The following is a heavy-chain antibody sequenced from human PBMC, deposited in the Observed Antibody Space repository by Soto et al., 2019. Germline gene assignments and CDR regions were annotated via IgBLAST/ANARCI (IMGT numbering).Heavy chain of an antibody. CDR1: GFTFSGYS. D-gene: IGHD6-13*01. CDR2: ISSSSTYI. CDR3: ARFTHSSTGYTSRSYFDY. V-gene: IGHV3-21*05. J-gene: IGHJ4*02. Sequence: EVQLVESGGGLVQWGGSLRLSCAASGFTFSGYSVNWVRQAPGKGLEWVSYISSSSTYIYYAVSVKGRFTISRDNAKNSLYLQMNSLRAEDTAVYFCARFTHSSTGYTSRSYFDYWGQGTLVTVSS.